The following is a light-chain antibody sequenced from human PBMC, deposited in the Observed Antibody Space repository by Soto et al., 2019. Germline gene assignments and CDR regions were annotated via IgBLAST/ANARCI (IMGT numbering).Light chain of an antibody. V-gene: IGKV4-1*01. CDR3: QQHLSSPFT. CDR1: QSVLYSSNNKNY. J-gene: IGKJ3*01. Sequence: DIVMTQSPDSLAVSLGERATINCKSSQSVLYSSNNKNYLAWYQQKPGQPPNLLISWASTRESGVPDRFSGSGSEKDFTLTISSLQAEDVAIYYCQQHLSSPFTLGPGTKVDXK. CDR2: WAS.